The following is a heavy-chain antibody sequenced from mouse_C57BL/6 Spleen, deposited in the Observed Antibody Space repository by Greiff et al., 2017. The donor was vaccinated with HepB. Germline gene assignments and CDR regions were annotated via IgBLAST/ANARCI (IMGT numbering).Heavy chain of an antibody. J-gene: IGHJ4*01. CDR1: GFTFSDYG. Sequence: EVMLVESGGGLVKPGGSLKLSCAASGFTFSDYGMHWVRQAPEKGLEWVAYISSGSSTIYYADTVKGRFTISRDNAKNTLFLQMTSLRSEDTAMYYCARWYYGSRYAMDYWGQGASVTDSS. CDR2: ISSGSSTI. V-gene: IGHV5-17*01. CDR3: ARWYYGSRYAMDY. D-gene: IGHD1-1*01.